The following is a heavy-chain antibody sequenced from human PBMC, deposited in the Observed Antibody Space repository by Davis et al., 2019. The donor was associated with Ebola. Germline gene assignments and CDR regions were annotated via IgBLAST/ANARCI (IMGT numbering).Heavy chain of an antibody. J-gene: IGHJ4*02. Sequence: MPSETLSLTCSVSGGSISTTNHYRGWIRQTPGKGLEWIGVAYYNGNTFYHPSLKSRVTISIDTSKNQYSLRFNSVTAADTAVYCCVRQILADYSSSCPPDYWGQGTPVTVSS. CDR1: GGSISTTNHY. D-gene: IGHD4-11*01. V-gene: IGHV4-39*01. CDR3: VRQILADYSSSCPPDY. CDR2: AYYNGNT.